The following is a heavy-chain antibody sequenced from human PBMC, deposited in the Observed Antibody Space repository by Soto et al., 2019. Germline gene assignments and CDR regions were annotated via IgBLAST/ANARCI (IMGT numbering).Heavy chain of an antibody. CDR3: ARGVRHFDFAHYFDY. V-gene: IGHV4-59*01. CDR1: GGSISTYY. D-gene: IGHD3-9*01. J-gene: IGHJ4*02. CDR2: IYYSGST. Sequence: SETLSLTCTVSGGSISTYYWSWFRQPPGKGLEWIGYIYYSGSTNYNPSLKSRVTISVDTSKNQFSLKLSSVTAADTAVYYCARGVRHFDFAHYFDYWGQGTLVTVSS.